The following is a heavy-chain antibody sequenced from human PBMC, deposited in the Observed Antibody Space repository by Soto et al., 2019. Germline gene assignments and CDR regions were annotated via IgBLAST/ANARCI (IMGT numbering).Heavy chain of an antibody. CDR3: ARQNLEWLFVGY. D-gene: IGHD3-3*01. CDR1: GGSISSGDYY. Sequence: QVQLQESGPGLVKPSQTLSLTCTVSGGSISSGDYYWSWIRQPPGKGLEWIGYISYSGSTYYNPSLKSRVTISVATSKNQFPLKLSSVTAADTAVYYCARQNLEWLFVGYWGQGTLVTVSS. V-gene: IGHV4-30-4*01. J-gene: IGHJ4*02. CDR2: ISYSGST.